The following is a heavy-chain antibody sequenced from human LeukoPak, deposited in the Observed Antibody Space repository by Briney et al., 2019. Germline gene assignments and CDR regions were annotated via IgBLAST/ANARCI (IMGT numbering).Heavy chain of an antibody. Sequence: GASVKVSCKASGGTFSSYAISWVRQAPGQGLEWMGRIIPILGIANYAQKFQGRVTITADKSTSTAYMELSSLRSEDTAVYYCARSVGTGDHSFDYWGQGTLVTVSS. CDR2: IIPILGIA. V-gene: IGHV1-69*04. J-gene: IGHJ4*02. CDR3: ARSVGTGDHSFDY. D-gene: IGHD7-27*01. CDR1: GGTFSSYA.